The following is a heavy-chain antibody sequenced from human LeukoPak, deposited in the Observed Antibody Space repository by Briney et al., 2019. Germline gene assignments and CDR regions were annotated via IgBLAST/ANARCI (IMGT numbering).Heavy chain of an antibody. CDR1: GFTFSNYN. V-gene: IGHV3-48*02. CDR3: ARVGTTSYGMDI. D-gene: IGHD4-17*01. CDR2: ISSSTTTI. J-gene: IGHJ6*02. Sequence: GGSLRLSCATSGFTFSNYNMNWVRQAPGKGLEWVSYISSSTTTIYYADSVKGRFTISRDSAKNSLYLQMNSLRDEDTAVYFCARVGTTSYGMDIWGQGTTVTVSS.